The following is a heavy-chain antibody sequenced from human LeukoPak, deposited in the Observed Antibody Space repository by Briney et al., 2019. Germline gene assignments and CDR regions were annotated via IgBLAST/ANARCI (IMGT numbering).Heavy chain of an antibody. CDR1: GFTFRNYG. CDR3: ATIGNCGGDCYYFDY. Sequence: GGSLRLSSAASGFTFRNYGMHWVRQAPGKGLEWVAVIWYDGSNKYYPDSVKGRFTISRDNSKNTLYLQMNSLRAEDTAVYYCATIGNCGGDCYYFDYWGQGTLVTVSS. V-gene: IGHV3-33*03. J-gene: IGHJ4*02. D-gene: IGHD2-21*02. CDR2: IWYDGSNK.